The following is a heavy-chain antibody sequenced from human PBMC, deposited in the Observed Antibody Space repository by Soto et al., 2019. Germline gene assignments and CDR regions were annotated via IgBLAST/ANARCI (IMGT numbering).Heavy chain of an antibody. V-gene: IGHV3-21*01. Sequence: GSLRLSCAASGFTFSSYSMNWVRQAPGKGLEWVSSISSSSSYIYYADSVKGRFTISRDNAKNSLYLQMNSLRAEDTAVYYCARALYGDYVGAFDIWGQGTMVTVSS. CDR2: ISSSSSYI. D-gene: IGHD4-17*01. CDR3: ARALYGDYVGAFDI. J-gene: IGHJ3*02. CDR1: GFTFSSYS.